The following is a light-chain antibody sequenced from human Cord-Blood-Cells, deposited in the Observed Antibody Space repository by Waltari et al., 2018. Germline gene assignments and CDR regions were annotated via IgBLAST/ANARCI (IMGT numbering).Light chain of an antibody. CDR3: CSYAGSSTWV. J-gene: IGLJ3*02. V-gene: IGLV2-23*01. CDR1: STDVGSYNL. Sequence: QSALTPPASVSGSPGQSLTISCTGTSTDVGSYNLVSWYQQHPCKAPKLIIYEGSKRPSGVSNRFSGSKSGNTASLTISGLQAEDEADYYCCSYAGSSTWVFGGGTKLTVL. CDR2: EGS.